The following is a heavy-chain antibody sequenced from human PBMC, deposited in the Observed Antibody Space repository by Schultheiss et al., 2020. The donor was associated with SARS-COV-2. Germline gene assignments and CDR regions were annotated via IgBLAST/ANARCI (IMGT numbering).Heavy chain of an antibody. CDR3: ARDRRIVLRYFDWLEYPKFDP. V-gene: IGHV1-18*01. D-gene: IGHD3-9*01. CDR2: ISAYNGNT. J-gene: IGHJ5*02. Sequence: ASVKVSCKASGYTFTSYGISWVRQAPGQGLEWMGWISAYNGNTNYAQKLQGRVTMTTDTSTSTAHMELRSLRSDDTAVYYCARDRRIVLRYFDWLEYPKFDPWGQGTLVTVSS. CDR1: GYTFTSYG.